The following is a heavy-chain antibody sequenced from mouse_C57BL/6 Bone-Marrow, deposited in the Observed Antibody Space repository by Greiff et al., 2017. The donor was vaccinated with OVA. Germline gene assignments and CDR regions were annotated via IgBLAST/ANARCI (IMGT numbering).Heavy chain of an antibody. CDR2: INPYNGDT. CDR3: ARPLLITTVVADAMDY. Sequence: QVQLQQPGAELVKPGASVKLSCKASGYTFTSYWMHWVKQRPGRGLEWIGRINPYNGDTFYNQKFKGKATLTVDKSSSTAHMELRSLTSEDSAVYYCARPLLITTVVADAMDYWGQGTSVTVSS. V-gene: IGHV1-53*01. J-gene: IGHJ4*01. CDR1: GYTFTSYW. D-gene: IGHD1-1*01.